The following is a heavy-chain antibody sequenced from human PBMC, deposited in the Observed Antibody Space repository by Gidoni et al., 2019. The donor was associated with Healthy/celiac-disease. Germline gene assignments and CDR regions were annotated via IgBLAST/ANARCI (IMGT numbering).Heavy chain of an antibody. CDR1: GGSISSGSYY. J-gene: IGHJ5*02. CDR2: IYTSGST. CDR3: ARGTRVVAANHGWFDP. V-gene: IGHV4-61*02. D-gene: IGHD2-15*01. Sequence: QVQLQESGPGLVKPSQTLSLTCTVSGGSISSGSYYWSWIRQPAGKGLEWIGRIYTSGSTNYNPSLKSRVNISVDTSKNQFSLKLSSVTAADTAVYYCARGTRVVAANHGWFDPWGQGTLVTVSS.